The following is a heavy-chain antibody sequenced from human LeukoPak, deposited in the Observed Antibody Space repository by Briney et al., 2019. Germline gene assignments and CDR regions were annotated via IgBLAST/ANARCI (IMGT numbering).Heavy chain of an antibody. V-gene: IGHV1-69*05. Sequence: SVKVSCKASGGTFSSYAISWVRQAPGQGLEWMGRIIPIFGTANYAQKFQGRVTITTDESTSTAYMGLSSLRSEDTAVYYCARNGDYGGELDYWGQGTLVTVSS. D-gene: IGHD4-23*01. CDR2: IIPIFGTA. CDR1: GGTFSSYA. CDR3: ARNGDYGGELDY. J-gene: IGHJ4*02.